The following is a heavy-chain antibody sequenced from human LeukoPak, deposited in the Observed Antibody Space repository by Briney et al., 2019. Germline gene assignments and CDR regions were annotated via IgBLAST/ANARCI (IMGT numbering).Heavy chain of an antibody. V-gene: IGHV4-4*07. CDR2: IYTSGST. CDR1: GGSISSYY. D-gene: IGHD6-13*01. J-gene: IGHJ4*02. CDR3: ASDSLPGYSSSSNDY. Sequence: PSETLSLTCTDSGGSISSYYWSWIRQPAGKGLEWIGRIYTSGSTNYNPSLKSRVTMSVDTSKNQFSLKLSSVTAADTAVYYCASDSLPGYSSSSNDYWGQGTLVTVSS.